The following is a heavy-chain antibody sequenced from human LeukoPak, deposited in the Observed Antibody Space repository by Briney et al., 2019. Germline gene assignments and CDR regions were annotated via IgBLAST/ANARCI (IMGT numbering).Heavy chain of an antibody. CDR1: GGSISSSSYY. CDR3: ASGDYGYPFDY. D-gene: IGHD4/OR15-4a*01. J-gene: IGHJ4*02. V-gene: IGHV4-39*01. Sequence: SETLSLTCTVSGGSISSSSYYWGWIRQPPGKGLEWIGSIYYSGSTYHNPSLKSRVTISVDTSKNQFSLKLSSVTAADTAEYYCASGDYGYPFDYWGQGTLVTVSS. CDR2: IYYSGST.